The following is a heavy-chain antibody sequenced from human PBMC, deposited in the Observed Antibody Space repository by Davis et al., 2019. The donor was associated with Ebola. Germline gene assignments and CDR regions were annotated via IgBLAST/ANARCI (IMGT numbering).Heavy chain of an antibody. CDR1: GFTFSSYA. CDR2: ISGRADNT. D-gene: IGHD2-21*01. CDR3: RAVIGADAFDI. Sequence: GGSLRLSCAASGFTFSSYAMSWVRQAPGKGLEWVSAISGRADNTYYADSVKGRFIISRDNSKNTLYLQMNSLRVEDTAVYYCRAVIGADAFDIWGQGTMVTVSS. V-gene: IGHV3-23*01. J-gene: IGHJ3*02.